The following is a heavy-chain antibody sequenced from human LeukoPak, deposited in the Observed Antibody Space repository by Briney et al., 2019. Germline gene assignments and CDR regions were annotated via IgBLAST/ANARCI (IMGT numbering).Heavy chain of an antibody. V-gene: IGHV4-31*03. J-gene: IGHJ6*02. Sequence: SQTLSLTCTVSGGSISSGGYYWSWIRQHPGKGLEWIGYIYYSGTTYYNPPLKSRVTTSMDTSKNQFSLKLSSVTAEDTAVYYCARGGYYYYYDMDVWGQGTTVTVSS. CDR2: IYYSGTT. CDR3: ARGGYYYYYDMDV. CDR1: GGSISSGGYY.